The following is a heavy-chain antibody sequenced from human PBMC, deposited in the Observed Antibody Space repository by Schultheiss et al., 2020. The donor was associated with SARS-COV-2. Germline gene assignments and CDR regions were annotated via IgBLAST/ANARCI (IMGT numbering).Heavy chain of an antibody. CDR1: GGSISSYY. CDR3: AREGHVVVPAGYYYGMDV. V-gene: IGHV4-59*12. D-gene: IGHD2-2*01. J-gene: IGHJ6*02. Sequence: SQTLSLTCPVSGGSISSYYWSWIRQPPGKGLEWIGYIYYSGSTYYNPSLKSRVTISVDTSKNQFSLKLSSVTAADTAVYYCAREGHVVVPAGYYYGMDVWGQGTTVTVSS. CDR2: IYYSGST.